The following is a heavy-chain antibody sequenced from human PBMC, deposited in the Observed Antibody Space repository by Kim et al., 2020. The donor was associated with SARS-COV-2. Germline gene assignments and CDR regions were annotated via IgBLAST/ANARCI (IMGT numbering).Heavy chain of an antibody. Sequence: GGSLRLSCAASGFTFEDYGMGWVRQAPGKGLEWVSGINWNGGSTGYADSVKGRFTISRDNARNSLYLQMNGLRAEDTALYHCGRSSTGTTGGWFDPWGQGTLVTVSS. CDR1: GFTFEDYG. CDR2: INWNGGST. CDR3: GRSSTGTTGGWFDP. J-gene: IGHJ5*02. V-gene: IGHV3-20*01. D-gene: IGHD1-7*01.